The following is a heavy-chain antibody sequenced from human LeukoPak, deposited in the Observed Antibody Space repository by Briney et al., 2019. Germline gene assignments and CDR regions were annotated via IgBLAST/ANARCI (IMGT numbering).Heavy chain of an antibody. J-gene: IGHJ4*02. V-gene: IGHV1-69*01. D-gene: IGHD1-26*01. Sequence: GSSVKVSCKASGGTFSSYAISWVRQAPGQGLEWMGGIIPIFGTANYAQKFQGRVTITADESTSTAYMELSSLRSEDTAVYYCASGSYYGSSLPFDYWGQGTLVTVSS. CDR2: IIPIFGTA. CDR3: ASGSYYGSSLPFDY. CDR1: GGTFSSYA.